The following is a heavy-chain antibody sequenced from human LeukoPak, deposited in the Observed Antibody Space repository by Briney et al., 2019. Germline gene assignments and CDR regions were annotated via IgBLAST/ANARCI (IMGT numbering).Heavy chain of an antibody. V-gene: IGHV1-2*02. Sequence: ASVKVSCKASGYTFTGYYIHWVRQAPGQGLEWVGWINPNSGGTNSAQKFQGRVTLTRDTSISTVYMDLSSLRSDDTAMYYCVRDLDIVVVAAARDYTFDYWGQGTLVTVSS. CDR2: INPNSGGT. J-gene: IGHJ4*02. D-gene: IGHD2-2*03. CDR1: GYTFTGYY. CDR3: VRDLDIVVVAAARDYTFDY.